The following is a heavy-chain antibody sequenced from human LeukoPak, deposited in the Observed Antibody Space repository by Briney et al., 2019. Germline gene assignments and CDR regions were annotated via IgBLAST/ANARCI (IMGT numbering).Heavy chain of an antibody. V-gene: IGHV3-23*01. D-gene: IGHD4-17*01. CDR1: GFTFSSYA. CDR3: TRGSYGDYEY. CDR2: ISGSGDST. J-gene: IGHJ4*02. Sequence: GGSLRLSCAASGFTFSSYAMSWVRQAPGKGLEWVSAISGSGDSTYYADSVKGRFTISRDNAQNSLYLQMNSLRAEDTAVYYCTRGSYGDYEYWGQGTLVTVSS.